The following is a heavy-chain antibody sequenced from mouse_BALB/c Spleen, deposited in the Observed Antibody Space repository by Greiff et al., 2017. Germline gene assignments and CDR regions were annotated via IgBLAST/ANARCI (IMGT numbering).Heavy chain of an antibody. CDR3: AREGYYYGSSAY. CDR1: GYSITSDYA. V-gene: IGHV3-2*02. Sequence: DVQLVESGPGLVKPSQSLSLTCTVTGYSITSDYAWNWIRQFPGNKLEWMGYISYSGSTSYNPSLKSRISITRDTSKNQFFLQLNSVTTEDTATYYCAREGYYYGSSAYWGQGTLVTVSA. D-gene: IGHD1-1*01. CDR2: ISYSGST. J-gene: IGHJ3*01.